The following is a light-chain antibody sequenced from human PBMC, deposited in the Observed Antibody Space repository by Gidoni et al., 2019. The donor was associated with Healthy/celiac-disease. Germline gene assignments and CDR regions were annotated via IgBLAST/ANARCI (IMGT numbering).Light chain of an antibody. V-gene: IGKV2-28*01. CDR3: MQALQTPPLT. Sequence: PGEPASISCRSSQSLLHSNGYNYLDWYLQKPGQSPQLLIYLGSNRSSGVPDRFSGSGSGTDFTLKISRVEAEDVGVYYCMQALQTPPLTFXGXTKVEIK. J-gene: IGKJ4*01. CDR1: QSLLHSNGYNY. CDR2: LGS.